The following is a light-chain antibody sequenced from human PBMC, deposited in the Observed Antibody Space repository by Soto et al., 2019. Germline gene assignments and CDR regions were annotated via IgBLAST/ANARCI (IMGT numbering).Light chain of an antibody. Sequence: QSALTQPASVSGSPGQSITISCTGTSSDVGGYNFVSWYQQHPGKAPKLMIYEVSNRPSGVSTRFSGSKSGNTASLTISGLQADDEADYYCSSHTSSSTRVFGTGTKLTV. CDR3: SSHTSSSTRV. CDR1: SSDVGGYNF. V-gene: IGLV2-14*01. J-gene: IGLJ1*01. CDR2: EVS.